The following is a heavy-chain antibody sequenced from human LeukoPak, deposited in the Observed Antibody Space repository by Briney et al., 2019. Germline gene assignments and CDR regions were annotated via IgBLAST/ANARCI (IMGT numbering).Heavy chain of an antibody. Sequence: GSLRLSCAASGFTFGDYYMSWIRQAPGKGLEWVSYISSSGSTVYYADSVKGRFTISRDNAKNSLYLQMNSLRAEDTAVYYCARRISSSWYNYAFDIWGQGTMVTVSS. CDR3: ARRISSSWYNYAFDI. J-gene: IGHJ3*02. CDR2: ISSSGSTV. D-gene: IGHD6-13*01. CDR1: GFTFGDYY. V-gene: IGHV3-11*04.